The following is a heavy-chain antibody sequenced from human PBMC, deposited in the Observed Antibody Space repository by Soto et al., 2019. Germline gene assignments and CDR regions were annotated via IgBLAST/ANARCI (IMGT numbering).Heavy chain of an antibody. CDR2: IYYSGST. CDR1: GGSISSGGYY. Sequence: SETLSLTCTVSGGSISSGGYYWSWIRQHPGKGLEWIGYIYYSGSTYYYPPVKSRVTISVDTSKNQFSLKLSSVTAADTAVYYCAREAPYSSSWLVDYWGQGTLVTVPQ. J-gene: IGHJ4*02. CDR3: AREAPYSSSWLVDY. V-gene: IGHV4-31*03. D-gene: IGHD6-13*01.